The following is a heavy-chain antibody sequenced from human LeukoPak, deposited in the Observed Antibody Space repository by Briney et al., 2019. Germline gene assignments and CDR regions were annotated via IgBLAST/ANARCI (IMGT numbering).Heavy chain of an antibody. J-gene: IGHJ6*03. CDR1: GYTFTSYY. Sequence: GASVKVSCKASGYTFTSYYMHWVRQAPGQGLEWLGVINPSGGTTSYAQKFQGRVTMTRDMSTSTVYMELSSLRSEDTAVYYCARDIAARGYYYMDVWGKGTTVTISS. CDR2: INPSGGTT. V-gene: IGHV1-46*01. D-gene: IGHD6-6*01. CDR3: ARDIAARGYYYMDV.